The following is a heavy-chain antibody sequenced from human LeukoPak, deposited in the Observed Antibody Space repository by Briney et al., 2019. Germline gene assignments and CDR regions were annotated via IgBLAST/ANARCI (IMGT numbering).Heavy chain of an antibody. V-gene: IGHV3-21*06. CDR1: GYTFSTYS. D-gene: IGHD3-22*01. J-gene: IGHJ4*02. Sequence: GGSLRLSCLASGYTFSTYSINWVRQAPGKGLEWVSSISVRSNYIYYADSVRGRFRISRDGARDSLYLQMNSLRPEAPVLNYCVRLRRNSDTSGFYYYYDFWGQGTLVTVSS. CDR2: ISVRSNYI. CDR3: VRLRRNSDTSGFYYYYDF.